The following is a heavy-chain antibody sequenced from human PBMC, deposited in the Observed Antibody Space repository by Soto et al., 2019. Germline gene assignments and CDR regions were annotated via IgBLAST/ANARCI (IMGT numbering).Heavy chain of an antibody. D-gene: IGHD2-15*01. V-gene: IGHV4-34*01. Sequence: PSETLSLTCAVYGGSFSGYYWSWIRQPPGKGLEWIGEINHSGSTNYNPSLKSRVTISVDTSKNQFSLKLSSVTAADTAVYYCARRKVAAKLRWFDPWGQGTQVTVSS. CDR2: INHSGST. CDR3: ARRKVAAKLRWFDP. CDR1: GGSFSGYY. J-gene: IGHJ5*02.